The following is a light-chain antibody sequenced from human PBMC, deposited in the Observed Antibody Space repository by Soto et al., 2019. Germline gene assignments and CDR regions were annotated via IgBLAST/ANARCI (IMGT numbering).Light chain of an antibody. V-gene: IGKV3-11*01. Sequence: EVVLTQSPATLSLSPGDRATLSCRASQTISNYLAWYQQKPGQAPRLLIYDASNRATGIPARFSGGGSGTDFTLSIGSLQSEDFAIYYCQQYDNWPPRWTFGQGTKVEIK. J-gene: IGKJ2*01. CDR2: DAS. CDR1: QTISNY. CDR3: QQYDNWPPRWT.